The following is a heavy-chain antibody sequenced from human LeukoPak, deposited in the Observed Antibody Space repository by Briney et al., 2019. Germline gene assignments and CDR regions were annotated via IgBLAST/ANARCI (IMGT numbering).Heavy chain of an antibody. V-gene: IGHV4-61*05. Sequence: PSETLSLTCTVSGGSISSSSYYWSWIRQPPGKGLEWIGYIYYSGSTNYNPSLKSRVTISVDTSKNQFSLKLSSVTAADTAVYYCARHAFMMTALYYFDYWGQGTLVTVSS. CDR1: GGSISSSSYY. J-gene: IGHJ4*02. CDR2: IYYSGST. CDR3: ARHAFMMTALYYFDY. D-gene: IGHD3-16*01.